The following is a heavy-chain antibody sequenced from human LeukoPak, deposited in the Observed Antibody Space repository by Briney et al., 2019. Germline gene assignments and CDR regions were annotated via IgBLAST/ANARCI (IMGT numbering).Heavy chain of an antibody. CDR3: ARDLPYDSSGYPLDY. V-gene: IGHV3-53*01. J-gene: IGHJ4*02. CDR1: GLIVSSNY. D-gene: IGHD3-22*01. Sequence: GGSLRLSCAVSGLIVSSNYMSWVRQAPGKGLEWVSTIYSDGYTYYAGSVKGRFTISRDNSKKTLYLQMNSLRAEDTAVYYCARDLPYDSSGYPLDYWGQGTLVTVSS. CDR2: IYSDGYT.